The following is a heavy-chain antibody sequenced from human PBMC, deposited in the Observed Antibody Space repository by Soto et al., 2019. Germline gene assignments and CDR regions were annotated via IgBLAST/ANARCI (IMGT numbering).Heavy chain of an antibody. V-gene: IGHV4-39*01. CDR2: ISYSGTT. CDR3: ARRMVYGNPYFDY. CDR1: GASISSSSYF. D-gene: IGHD2-8*01. J-gene: IGHJ4*02. Sequence: ETLSLTCTVSGASISSSSYFWGWIRQPPGKGLEWIGFISYSGTTYYSPFLKSRITISVDTSKNQLSLKLSSVTAADTAVYYCARRMVYGNPYFDYWGQGTLVTVS.